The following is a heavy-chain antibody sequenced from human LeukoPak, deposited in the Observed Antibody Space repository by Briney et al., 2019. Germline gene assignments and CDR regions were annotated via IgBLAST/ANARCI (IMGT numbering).Heavy chain of an antibody. CDR3: ARDRTLDY. Sequence: QPGGSLRLSCAASGFTFSSYWMSWVRQAPGKGLEWVANIKQDGREIYYVDSVRGRFTISRDDAKNSLYLQMNSLRAEDTAVYYCARDRTLDYWGQGTLVTVSS. CDR2: IKQDGREI. J-gene: IGHJ4*02. CDR1: GFTFSSYW. V-gene: IGHV3-7*01.